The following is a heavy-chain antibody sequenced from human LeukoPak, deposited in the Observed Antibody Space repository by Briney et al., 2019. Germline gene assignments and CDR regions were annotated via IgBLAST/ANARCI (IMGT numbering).Heavy chain of an antibody. CDR2: IYYSGSI. CDR3: VRHEVVGYNYYALEI. V-gene: IGHV4-39*01. D-gene: IGHD3-22*01. CDR1: GVSIRGSSYY. J-gene: IGHJ6*02. Sequence: SETLSLTCTVSGVSIRGSSYYWGWIRQPPGKGLEWIGSIYYSGSIYYSTSLKSRVSISIDTSKNQFSLKVCSVTAADSSVYYCVRHEVVGYNYYALEIWGQGTTVTVAS.